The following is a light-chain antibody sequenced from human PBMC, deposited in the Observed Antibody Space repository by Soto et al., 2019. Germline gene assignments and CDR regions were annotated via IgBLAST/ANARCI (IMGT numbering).Light chain of an antibody. CDR3: QQYNSYQWT. CDR2: DVS. Sequence: DIQMTQSPSTLSASVGDRVTITCRASQSISDWLAWYHQKPGKAPKLLIYDVSTLHSRVPSRFSGSGSGTEFTLTISSLQPDDFATYYCQQYNSYQWTFGQGTKVDIK. V-gene: IGKV1-5*01. CDR1: QSISDW. J-gene: IGKJ1*01.